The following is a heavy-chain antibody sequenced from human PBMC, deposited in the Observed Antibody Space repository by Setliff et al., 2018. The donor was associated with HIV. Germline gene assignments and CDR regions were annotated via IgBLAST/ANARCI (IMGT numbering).Heavy chain of an antibody. Sequence: SETLSLTCAVSGVSVSSDYWWGWVRQPPGKGLEWIGEIYHGGRPNYNASLESRVTISLDNSKNLISLKLDSVTAADTAIYYCARVNWGAFDIWGQGTMVTVS. D-gene: IGHD3-16*01. CDR2: IYHGGRP. V-gene: IGHV4-4*02. CDR3: ARVNWGAFDI. CDR1: GVSVSSDYW. J-gene: IGHJ3*02.